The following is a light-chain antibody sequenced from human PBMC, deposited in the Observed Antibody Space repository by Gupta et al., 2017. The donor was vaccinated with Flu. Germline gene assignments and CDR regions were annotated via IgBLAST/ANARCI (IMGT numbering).Light chain of an antibody. CDR2: GAT. CDR1: QVVNRNY. Sequence: DIVLTQSPDTLSLSPGEGATLSCRASQVVNRNYLAWYQHKPGQPPRLLIFGATSRATGIPDRFRGSGFWTDFTLTISRLEPEDFAGYFCQQFWTSPPGPFGQGTKVEIK. CDR3: QQFWTSPPGP. J-gene: IGKJ1*01. V-gene: IGKV3-20*01.